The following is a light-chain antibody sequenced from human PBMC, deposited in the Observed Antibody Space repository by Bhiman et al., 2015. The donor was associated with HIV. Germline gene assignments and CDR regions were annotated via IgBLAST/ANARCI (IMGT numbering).Light chain of an antibody. J-gene: IGLJ2*01. CDR2: RNN. Sequence: QSVLTQPPSASGTPGQRVTISCSGGNSNIGSNYVYWYQQLPGTTPKLLIYRNNQRPSGVPDRFSGSKSGTSASLAITGLQVEDEADYYCQSYDSSLSGLWIFGGGTKLTVL. V-gene: IGLV1-47*01. CDR1: NSNIGSNY. CDR3: QSYDSSLSGLWI.